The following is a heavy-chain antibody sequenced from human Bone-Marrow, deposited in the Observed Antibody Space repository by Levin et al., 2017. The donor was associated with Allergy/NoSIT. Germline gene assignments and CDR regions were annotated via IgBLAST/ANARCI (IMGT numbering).Heavy chain of an antibody. CDR2: INHSGST. J-gene: IGHJ3*02. D-gene: IGHD3-10*01. CDR3: ARGAYYYGSGSPNDAFDI. Sequence: PSETLSLTCAVYGVSFSGYYWSWIRQPPGKGLEWIGEINHSGSTNYNPSLKSRVTISVDTSKNQFSLKLSSVTAADTAVYYCARGAYYYGSGSPNDAFDIWGQGTMVTVSS. V-gene: IGHV4-34*01. CDR1: GVSFSGYY.